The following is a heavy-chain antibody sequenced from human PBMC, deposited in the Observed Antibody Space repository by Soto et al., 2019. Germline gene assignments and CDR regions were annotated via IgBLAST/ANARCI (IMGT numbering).Heavy chain of an antibody. J-gene: IGHJ4*02. D-gene: IGHD1-1*01. CDR3: VRGPYNYNSRYFDY. CDR2: INHSGIT. Sequence: LSLTCTVSGGSFSGYFWTWIRQPPGKGLEWLAEINHSGITNYNPSVESRVSMSVDTSKNQFSLRLYSVTAADTAVYYCVRGPYNYNSRYFDYWGQGTLVTVYS. V-gene: IGHV4-34*01. CDR1: GGSFSGYF.